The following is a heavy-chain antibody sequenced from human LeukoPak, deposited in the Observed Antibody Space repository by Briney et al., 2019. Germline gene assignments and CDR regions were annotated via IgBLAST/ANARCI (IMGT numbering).Heavy chain of an antibody. Sequence: ASVTVSCKASGYTFTTYGISGVRQAPGRGLEWMGWISAYKGNTNYAQKLQGRVTMTTKTSTSTAYMELRSLRSDDTGVYYCARQHSSGYYSPHYYYGMDVWGQGTTVTVSS. J-gene: IGHJ6*02. V-gene: IGHV1-18*01. CDR3: ARQHSSGYYSPHYYYGMDV. D-gene: IGHD3-22*01. CDR1: GYTFTTYG. CDR2: ISAYKGNT.